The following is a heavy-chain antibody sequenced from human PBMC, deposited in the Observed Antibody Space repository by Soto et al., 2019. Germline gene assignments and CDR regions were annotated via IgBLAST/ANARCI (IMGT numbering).Heavy chain of an antibody. Sequence: PGGSLRLSCAASGFTFNAYTMNWVRQSPGKGLEWVSSLDQSGRKTYYADSVKGRFTVSRDNSKNTVYLQMNNLRVEDSGIYYCARDGIELGTLAQIDYWGQGTLVTVSS. CDR1: GFTFNAYT. CDR2: LDQSGRKT. D-gene: IGHD3-16*01. J-gene: IGHJ4*02. V-gene: IGHV3-23*01. CDR3: ARDGIELGTLAQIDY.